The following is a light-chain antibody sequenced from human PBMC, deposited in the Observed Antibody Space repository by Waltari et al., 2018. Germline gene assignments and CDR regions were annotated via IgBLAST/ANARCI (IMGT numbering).Light chain of an antibody. CDR2: RTT. CDR1: SGTVISGYH. CDR3: LLWDTTTWV. J-gene: IGLJ3*02. Sequence: QTVVTQEPSLTVSPGGTVTLTCASSSGTVISGYHPNWFQQKPGQAPRALIYRTTNRHSWAPVRVSGSLLGGKAALSLSGVQPEDEADYYCLLWDTTTWVFGGGTKLTVL. V-gene: IGLV7-43*01.